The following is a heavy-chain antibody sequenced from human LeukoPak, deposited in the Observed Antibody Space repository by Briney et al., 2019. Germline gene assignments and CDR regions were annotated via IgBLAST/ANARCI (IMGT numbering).Heavy chain of an antibody. J-gene: IGHJ6*02. Sequence: GESLKISCKGSGYSFTSYWIGWVRQMPGKGLEWMGIIYPGDSDTRYSPSFQGQVTISADKSISTAYLRWSSLKASDTAMYYCARLPYSSGWDYYYYGMDVWGQGTTVTVSS. CDR1: GYSFTSYW. V-gene: IGHV5-51*01. CDR3: ARLPYSSGWDYYYYGMDV. D-gene: IGHD6-19*01. CDR2: IYPGDSDT.